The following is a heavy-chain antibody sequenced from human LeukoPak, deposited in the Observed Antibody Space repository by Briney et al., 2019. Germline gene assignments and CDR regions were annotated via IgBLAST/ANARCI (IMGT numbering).Heavy chain of an antibody. D-gene: IGHD3-16*02. Sequence: GGSLRLSCAASGFTFTSYAMSWVRQAPGKGLEWVSTISAGGGSAYYADSVKGRFTISRDNSKNTLFLQMNSLRAEDTAVYYCACFYVWGTYRSFDYWGQGTLVTVSS. CDR2: ISAGGGSA. CDR1: GFTFTSYA. CDR3: ACFYVWGTYRSFDY. J-gene: IGHJ4*02. V-gene: IGHV3-23*01.